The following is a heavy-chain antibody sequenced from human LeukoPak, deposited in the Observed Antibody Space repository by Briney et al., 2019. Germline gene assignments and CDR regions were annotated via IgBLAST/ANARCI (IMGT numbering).Heavy chain of an antibody. D-gene: IGHD6-13*01. CDR2: IIPIFGTA. J-gene: IGHJ3*02. CDR3: ARSYSSSWYADAFDI. CDR1: GGTFSSYA. V-gene: IGHV1-69*01. Sequence: SVKVSCKASGGTFSSYAISWVRQAPGQGLEWMGGIIPIFGTANYAQKFQGRVTITADESTSTAYMELSSLRSEDTAVYYCARSYSSSWYADAFDIWGQGTIVTVSS.